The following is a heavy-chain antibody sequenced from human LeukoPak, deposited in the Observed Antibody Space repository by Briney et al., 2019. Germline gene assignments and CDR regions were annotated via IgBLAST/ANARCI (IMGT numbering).Heavy chain of an antibody. Sequence: PGRSLRLSCAASGFTFSSYGMHWVRQAPGKGLEWVAVIWYDGSNKCYADSVKGRFTISRDNSKNTLYLQMNSLRAEDTAVYYCARGQAVAGTKFDYWGQGTLVTVSS. V-gene: IGHV3-33*01. CDR1: GFTFSSYG. J-gene: IGHJ4*02. CDR2: IWYDGSNK. D-gene: IGHD6-19*01. CDR3: ARGQAVAGTKFDY.